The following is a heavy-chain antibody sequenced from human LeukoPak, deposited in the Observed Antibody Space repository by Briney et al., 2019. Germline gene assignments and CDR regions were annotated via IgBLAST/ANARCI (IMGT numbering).Heavy chain of an antibody. V-gene: IGHV3-7*01. D-gene: IGHD3-9*01. CDR3: ATSGDILTGYYANAFDI. CDR1: GFTFSSYW. J-gene: IGHJ3*02. CDR2: IKQDGSEK. Sequence: GGFLRLSCAASGFTFSSYWMSWVRQAPGKGLEWVANIKQDGSEKYYVDSVKGRFTISRDNAKNSLYLQMNSLRAEDTAVYYCATSGDILTGYYANAFDIWGQGTMVTVSS.